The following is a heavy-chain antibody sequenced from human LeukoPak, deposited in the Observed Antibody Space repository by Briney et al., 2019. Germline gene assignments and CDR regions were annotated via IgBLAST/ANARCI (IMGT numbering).Heavy chain of an antibody. CDR2: IYYSGST. CDR1: GGSISSYY. J-gene: IGHJ4*02. CDR3: ARAPVRYSGSGGFFDY. Sequence: SETLSLTCTVSGGSISSYYWSWIRQPPGKGLEWIGYIYYSGSTNYNPSLKSRVTISVDTSKNQFSLKLSSVTAADTAVYYCARAPVRYSGSGGFFDYWGQGTLVTVSS. D-gene: IGHD1-26*01. V-gene: IGHV4-59*01.